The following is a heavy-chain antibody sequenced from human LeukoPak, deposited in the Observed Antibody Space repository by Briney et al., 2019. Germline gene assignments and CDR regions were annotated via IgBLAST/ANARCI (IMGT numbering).Heavy chain of an antibody. Sequence: SVKVSCKASGGTFSSYAISWVRQAPGQGLEWMGRIIPIFGTANYAQKFQGRVTITTDESTSTAYMELSSLRSGDTAVYYCAKGDYSNSYNYWGQGTLVTVSS. D-gene: IGHD4-17*01. CDR3: AKGDYSNSYNY. V-gene: IGHV1-69*05. J-gene: IGHJ4*02. CDR2: IIPIFGTA. CDR1: GGTFSSYA.